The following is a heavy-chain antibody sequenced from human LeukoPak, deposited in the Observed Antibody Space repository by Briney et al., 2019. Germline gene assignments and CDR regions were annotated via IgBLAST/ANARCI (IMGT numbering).Heavy chain of an antibody. J-gene: IGHJ6*02. CDR1: GFTLSSYA. CDR2: ISYDGSNK. D-gene: IGHD3-3*01. Sequence: GGSLRLSCAASGFTLSSYAMHWVRQAPGKGLEWVAVISYDGSNKYYADSVKGRFTISRDNSKNTLYLQMNSLRAEDTAVYYCARERSDYYYGMDVWGQGTTVTVSS. CDR3: ARERSDYYYGMDV. V-gene: IGHV3-30-3*01.